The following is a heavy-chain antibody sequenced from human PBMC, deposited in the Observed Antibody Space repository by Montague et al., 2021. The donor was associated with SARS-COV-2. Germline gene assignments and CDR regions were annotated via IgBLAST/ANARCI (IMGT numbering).Heavy chain of an antibody. CDR3: ANQDCFGSVTSYKGFDP. Sequence: SETLSLTCTVSSGPIFHSHWSWVRQPPGKGLEWIGPMYSGGATSNNPSLKSRVTMSIDTSTNQFSLKLNFVTAADTAVYYCANQDCFGSVTSYKGFDPWGQGILVTVSS. D-gene: IGHD3-10*01. CDR1: SGPIFHSH. CDR2: MYSGGAT. J-gene: IGHJ5*02. V-gene: IGHV4-4*07.